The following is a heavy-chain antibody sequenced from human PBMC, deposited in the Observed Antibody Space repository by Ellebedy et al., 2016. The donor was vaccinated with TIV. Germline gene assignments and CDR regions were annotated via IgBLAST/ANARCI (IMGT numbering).Heavy chain of an antibody. CDR2: IIPILGMT. V-gene: IGHV1-69*04. J-gene: IGHJ4*02. Sequence: AASVKVSCKFSGGTFSRNGISWVRQAPGQGLEWMGRIIPILGMTNYAQKFQGRVTISVDKSTDTAYMELSSLRSEDTAVFYCARFGVENGYLEYWGQGTLVTVSS. CDR1: GGTFSRNG. D-gene: IGHD3-3*01. CDR3: ARFGVENGYLEY.